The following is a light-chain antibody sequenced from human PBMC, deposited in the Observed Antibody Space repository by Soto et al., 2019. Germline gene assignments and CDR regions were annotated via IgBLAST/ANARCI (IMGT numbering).Light chain of an antibody. J-gene: IGKJ3*01. CDR2: AAS. CDR1: QSVTVNS. CDR3: QQYGDSPLT. Sequence: EILLTQSPSTLSLSPGEGVILSCSASQSVTVNSLAWYQQKPGQAPRLLIYAASTSAAAVPDRFTGSGSGTDFALTISRLEPEDFGVYYCQQYGDSPLTSGPGTKVDIK. V-gene: IGKV3-20*01.